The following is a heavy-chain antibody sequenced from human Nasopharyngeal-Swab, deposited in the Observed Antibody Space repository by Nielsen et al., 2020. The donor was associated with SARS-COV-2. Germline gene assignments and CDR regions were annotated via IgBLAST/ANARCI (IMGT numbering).Heavy chain of an antibody. CDR1: GYSFTSYW. CDR3: ARGTYDFWSGYSDY. V-gene: IGHV5-51*01. CDR2: IYPGDSDT. Sequence: GGSLRLSCKGSGYSFTSYWIGWVRQMPGKGLEWMGIIYPGDSDTRYSPSFQGQVTISADKSISTAYLQWSSLKASDTAMYYCARGTYDFWSGYSDYWGQGTLVTVSS. D-gene: IGHD3-3*01. J-gene: IGHJ4*02.